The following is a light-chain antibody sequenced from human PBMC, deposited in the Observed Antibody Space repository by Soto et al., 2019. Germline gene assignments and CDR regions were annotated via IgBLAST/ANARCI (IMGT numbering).Light chain of an antibody. CDR3: QHYDTYRAT. CDR1: QTINPR. Sequence: DIQMTQSPSTLSSSVGDRVTSTCRATQTINPRLAWYQQTPGKAPKLLIYDASSLESGVPSRFSGSGSGTEFTLTISGLQPDDFATYYCQHYDTYRATFGLGTKVDI. V-gene: IGKV1-5*01. CDR2: DAS. J-gene: IGKJ1*01.